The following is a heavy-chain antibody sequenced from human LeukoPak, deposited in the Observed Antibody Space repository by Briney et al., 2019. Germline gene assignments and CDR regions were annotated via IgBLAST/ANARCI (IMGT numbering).Heavy chain of an antibody. Sequence: KPSETLSLTCTVSGGSISSYYWSWIRQPPGKGLEWIGYIYYSGSTNYNPSLKSRVTISVDTSKNQFSLKLSSVTAADTAVYYCASDHYYGSGSYRYWGQGTLVTVSS. CDR2: IYYSGST. V-gene: IGHV4-59*12. CDR1: GGSISSYY. D-gene: IGHD3-10*01. CDR3: ASDHYYGSGSYRY. J-gene: IGHJ4*02.